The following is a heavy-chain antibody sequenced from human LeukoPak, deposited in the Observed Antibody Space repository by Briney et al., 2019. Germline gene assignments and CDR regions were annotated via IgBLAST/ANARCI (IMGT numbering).Heavy chain of an antibody. CDR1: GLTFNSYW. J-gene: IGHJ4*02. V-gene: IGHV3-7*01. CDR3: ARGRYWSGGGCHYFDY. Sequence: PGGSLRLSCAVSGLTFNSYWMSWVRQAPGKGLEWVANIKQDGSEKFNVASVKGRFTISRDNAKNSLYLQMSSLRAEDTAVFYCARGRYWSGGGCHYFDYWGQGTLVTVSS. D-gene: IGHD2-15*01. CDR2: IKQDGSEK.